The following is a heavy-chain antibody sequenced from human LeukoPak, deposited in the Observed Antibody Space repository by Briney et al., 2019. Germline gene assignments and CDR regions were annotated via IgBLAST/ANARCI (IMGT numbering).Heavy chain of an antibody. J-gene: IGHJ6*02. CDR2: INHSGST. CDR3: ARVPYCSGGCCNYYYYYGMDV. D-gene: IGHD2-15*01. CDR1: GFTFSSYE. V-gene: IGHV4-34*01. Sequence: KSGGSLRLSCAASGFTFSSYEMNWVRQPPGKGLEWIGEINHSGSTNYNPSLKSRVTISVDTSKNQFSLKLSSVTAADTAVYYCARVPYCSGGCCNYYYYYGMDVWGQGTTVTVSS.